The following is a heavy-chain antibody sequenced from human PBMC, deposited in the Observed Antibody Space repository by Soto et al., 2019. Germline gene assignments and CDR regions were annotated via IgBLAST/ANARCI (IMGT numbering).Heavy chain of an antibody. CDR2: MSYDGSKE. CDR3: AKDGRTAAFDY. V-gene: IGHV3-30*18. D-gene: IGHD6-13*01. Sequence: QVQLVESGGGVVQPGRSLRLSCAASGFIFSDYGMHWVRQAPGKGLEWVTLMSYDGSKEYYADSVKGRFTISRDNSKNTLYLQMNSLSAEDSAVYYCAKDGRTAAFDYWGQETLVIVSS. J-gene: IGHJ4*02. CDR1: GFIFSDYG.